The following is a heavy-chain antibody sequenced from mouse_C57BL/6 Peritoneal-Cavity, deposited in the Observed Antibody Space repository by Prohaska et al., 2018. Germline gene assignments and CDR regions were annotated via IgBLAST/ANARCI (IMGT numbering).Heavy chain of an antibody. Sequence: FTSYGVSCVRQPPGTVLEWLGVICGYGSTHYHSALISILRISKDNSKIQVFLKLNSLQTDDTATYYCAKHYYGSSYWYFDVWGTGTTVTVSS. CDR2: ICGYGST. J-gene: IGHJ1*03. D-gene: IGHD1-1*01. CDR3: AKHYYGSSYWYFDV. CDR1: FTSYG. V-gene: IGHV2-3*01.